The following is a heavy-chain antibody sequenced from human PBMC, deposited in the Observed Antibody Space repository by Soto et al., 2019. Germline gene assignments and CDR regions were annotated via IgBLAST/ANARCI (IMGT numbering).Heavy chain of an antibody. CDR2: MNPNSGNT. CDR3: ARAPRSMVRGVKYYFDY. J-gene: IGHJ4*02. Sequence: ASVKVSCKASGYTFTSYDINWVRQATGQGLEWMGWMNPNSGNTGYAQKFQGRVTMTRNTSISTAYMELSSLRSEDTAVYYCARAPRSMVRGVKYYFDYWGQGTLVT. V-gene: IGHV1-8*01. CDR1: GYTFTSYD. D-gene: IGHD3-10*01.